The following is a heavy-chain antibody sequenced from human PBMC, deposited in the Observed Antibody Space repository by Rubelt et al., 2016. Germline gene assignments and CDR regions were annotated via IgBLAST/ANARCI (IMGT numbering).Heavy chain of an antibody. CDR3: ARGEVAVPAATRQNWGFDP. D-gene: IGHD2-2*01. CDR1: GGTFSSYA. CDR2: IIPILGIA. J-gene: IGHJ5*02. V-gene: IGHV1-69*04. Sequence: LVQSGAEVKKPGSSVKVSYKASGGTFSSYAISWVRQAPGQGLEWMGRIIPILGIANYAQKFQGRVTITADKSTSTAYMELSSLRSDDTAVYYCARGEVAVPAATRQNWGFDPWGQGTLVTVSS.